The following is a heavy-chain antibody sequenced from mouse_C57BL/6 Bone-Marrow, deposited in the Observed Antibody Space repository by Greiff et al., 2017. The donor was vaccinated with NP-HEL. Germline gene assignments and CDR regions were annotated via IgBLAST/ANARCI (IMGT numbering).Heavy chain of an antibody. CDR1: GFTFSSYG. Sequence: EVMLVESGGDLVKPGGSLKLSCAASGFTFSSYGMSWVRQTPDKRLEWVATISSGGSYTYYPDSVKGRFTISRDNAKNTLYLQMSSLKSEDTAMYYCARHGPVDYWGQGTTLTVSS. J-gene: IGHJ2*01. CDR2: ISSGGSYT. V-gene: IGHV5-6*01. CDR3: ARHGPVDY.